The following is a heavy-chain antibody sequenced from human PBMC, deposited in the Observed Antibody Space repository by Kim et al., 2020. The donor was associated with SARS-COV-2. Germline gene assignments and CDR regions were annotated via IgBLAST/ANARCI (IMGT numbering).Heavy chain of an antibody. V-gene: IGHV4-31*03. CDR1: GGSISSGGYY. Sequence: SETLSLTCTVSGGSISSGGYYWSWIRQHPGKGLEWIGYIYHSGSTYNNPSLKSRVTISVDTSKNQFSLKLSSVTAADTAVYYCAARYSNYVWYYFDYWGQGTLVTVSS. D-gene: IGHD4-4*01. CDR3: AARYSNYVWYYFDY. J-gene: IGHJ4*02. CDR2: IYHSGST.